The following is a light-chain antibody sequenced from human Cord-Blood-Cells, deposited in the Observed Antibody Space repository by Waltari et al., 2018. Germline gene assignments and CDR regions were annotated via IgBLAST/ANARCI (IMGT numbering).Light chain of an antibody. Sequence: EIVMTQSPATLSASPGERDTLSCTPGQSVSSTLAWYQQKPGQAPRILIYGASTRATGIPARFSGSGSGTEFTLTISSLQSEDFAVYYCQQYNNWPPYSFGQGTKLEIK. J-gene: IGKJ2*03. V-gene: IGKV3-15*01. CDR2: GAS. CDR1: QSVSST. CDR3: QQYNNWPPYS.